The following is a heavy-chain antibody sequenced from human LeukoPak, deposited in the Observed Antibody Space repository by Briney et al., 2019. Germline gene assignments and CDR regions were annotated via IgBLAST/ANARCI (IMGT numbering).Heavy chain of an antibody. CDR1: GFSFSSYA. J-gene: IGHJ4*02. D-gene: IGHD5-18*01. V-gene: IGHV3-30-3*01. CDR3: AREGWLEGSPFDS. Sequence: GGSLRLSCAASGFSFSSYAMHWVRQAPGKGLEWVAAMSDDGSNKYHADSVKGRFTISRDNSKNVLYLQMTGLRAEDTAVYYCAREGWLEGSPFDSWGQGTLVTVSS. CDR2: MSDDGSNK.